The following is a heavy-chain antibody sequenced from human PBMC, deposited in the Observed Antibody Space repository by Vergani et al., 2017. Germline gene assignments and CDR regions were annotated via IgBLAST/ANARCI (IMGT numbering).Heavy chain of an antibody. CDR3: ARGNYYDSSGYSNRXFDY. Sequence: QVQLVESGGGVVQPGRSLRLSCAASGFTFSSYAMHWVRQAPGKGLEWVAVISYDGSNKYYADSVKGRFTISRDNSKNTLYLQMNSLRAEDTAVYYCARGNYYDSSGYSNRXFDYWGQGTLVTVSS. CDR1: GFTFSSYA. CDR2: ISYDGSNK. V-gene: IGHV3-30-3*01. D-gene: IGHD3-22*01. J-gene: IGHJ4*02.